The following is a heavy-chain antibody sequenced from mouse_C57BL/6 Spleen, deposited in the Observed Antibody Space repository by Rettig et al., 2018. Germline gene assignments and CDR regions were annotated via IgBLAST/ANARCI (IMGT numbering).Heavy chain of an antibody. CDR2: INPNNGGT. J-gene: IGHJ3*01. D-gene: IGHD2-3*01. CDR3: ARERDGWFAY. Sequence: KSLEWIGDINPNNGGTSYNQKFKGKATLTVDKSSSTAYMELRSLTSEDSAVYYCARERDGWFAYWGQGTLVTVSA. V-gene: IGHV1-26*01.